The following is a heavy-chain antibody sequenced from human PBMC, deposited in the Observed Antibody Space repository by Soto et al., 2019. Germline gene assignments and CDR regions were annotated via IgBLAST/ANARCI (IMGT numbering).Heavy chain of an antibody. V-gene: IGHV3-23*01. CDR1: GFTFSSYA. J-gene: IGHJ6*03. D-gene: IGHD6-13*01. CDR2: ISGSGGST. CDR3: AKLEQQLLRPRGYYYYMDV. Sequence: EVQLLESGGGLVQPGGSLRLSCAASGFTFSSYAMSWVRQAPGKGLEWVSAISGSGGSTYYADSVKGRFTISRDNSKNTLYLQMNSLRAEDTAVYYCAKLEQQLLRPRGYYYYMDVWGKGTTVTVSS.